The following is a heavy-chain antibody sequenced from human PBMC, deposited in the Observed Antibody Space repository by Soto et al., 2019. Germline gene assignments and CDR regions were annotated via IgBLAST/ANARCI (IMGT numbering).Heavy chain of an antibody. V-gene: IGHV3-73*02. Sequence: EVQLVESGGGLVQPGGSLKLSCAASGFAFSDSAMHWVRQASGKGLEWIGRIRGKRGNDGTAYAASVKGRFTISRDDSKTTTDLQMNSLKIEDTAVYYWTSRRDWTAVDPLDYWGQGTLVTVSS. CDR3: TSRRDWTAVDPLDY. J-gene: IGHJ4*02. CDR1: GFAFSDSA. D-gene: IGHD5-18*01. CDR2: IRGKRGNDGT.